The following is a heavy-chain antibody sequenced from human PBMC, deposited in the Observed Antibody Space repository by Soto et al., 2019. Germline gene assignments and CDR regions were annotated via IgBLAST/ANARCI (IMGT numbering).Heavy chain of an antibody. CDR2: IYNSGTT. J-gene: IGHJ5*02. CDR1: GGSISSYY. Sequence: ASETLSLTCTVSGGSISSYYWTWVRQAPGKGLEWIGYIYNSGTTYSNPSLKSRVTISVDTSKNHFSLKLTSVTAADTAVYYCARAAIAASGRPWLDPWGQGTLVTVSS. CDR3: ARAAIAASGRPWLDP. D-gene: IGHD6-13*01. V-gene: IGHV4-59*12.